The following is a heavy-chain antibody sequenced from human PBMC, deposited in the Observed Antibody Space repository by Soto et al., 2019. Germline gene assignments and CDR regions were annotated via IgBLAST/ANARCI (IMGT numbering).Heavy chain of an antibody. CDR1: GYTFTGYF. CDR3: ARDSMATNDF. J-gene: IGHJ4*02. D-gene: IGHD5-18*01. CDR2: ISPGNGDT. V-gene: IGHV1-3*01. Sequence: ASVKVSCKASGYTFTGYFMHWVRQAPGQRLEWMGWISPGNGDTKYSQKFQGRVTITRDTSASTAYMELSSLRSEDTAVYYCARDSMATNDFWGQGTLVTVSS.